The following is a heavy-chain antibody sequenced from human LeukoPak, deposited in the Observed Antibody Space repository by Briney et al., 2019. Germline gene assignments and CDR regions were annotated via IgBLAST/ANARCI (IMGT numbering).Heavy chain of an antibody. D-gene: IGHD3-3*01. CDR1: GGSVSNYY. CDR3: ARGESWSGYYFDY. J-gene: IGHJ4*02. Sequence: PSETLSLTCTVSGGSVSNYYWTWIRQPPGKGLEWVGYIYYTGNTNYNPSLKSRVTISVDTSKNQFSLKLNSVTAADTAVYYCARGESWSGYYFDYWGQGTLVTASS. V-gene: IGHV4-59*02. CDR2: IYYTGNT.